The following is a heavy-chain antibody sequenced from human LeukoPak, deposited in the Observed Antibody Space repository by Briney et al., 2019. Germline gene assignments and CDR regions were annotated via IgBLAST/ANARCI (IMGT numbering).Heavy chain of an antibody. J-gene: IGHJ3*01. Sequence: GGSLRLSCAASGFTFSTYLMHWVRQAPGKGLVWVSRINSDGSSTNFADSVKGRFTISRDNAKNTLYLQMNSLRVEDTAVYYCVRGYCSGGSCYTRDAFDLWGQGTRVTVSS. CDR3: VRGYCSGGSCYTRDAFDL. D-gene: IGHD2-15*01. CDR1: GFTFSTYL. CDR2: INSDGSST. V-gene: IGHV3-74*01.